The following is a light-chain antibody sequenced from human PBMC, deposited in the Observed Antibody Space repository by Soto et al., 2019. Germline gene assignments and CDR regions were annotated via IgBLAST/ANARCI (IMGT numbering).Light chain of an antibody. J-gene: IGKJ1*01. CDR1: QSISLA. V-gene: IGKV3-11*01. Sequence: EIVLTQSPATLSLSPGERATLSCRASQSISLAIAWYQHKPGQAPRLLIFDASQRATGIPARFRGSGSGTDFTLSISSLEPEDFAVYYCQQRTDRPPWTFGQGTKV. CDR2: DAS. CDR3: QQRTDRPPWT.